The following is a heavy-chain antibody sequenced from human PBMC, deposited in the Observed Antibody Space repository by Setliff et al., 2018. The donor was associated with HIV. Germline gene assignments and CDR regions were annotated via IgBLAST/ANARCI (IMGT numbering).Heavy chain of an antibody. CDR1: GYSFTAYG. J-gene: IGHJ4*01. CDR3: ARVPSGAAGLVRAGFYF. Sequence: VASVKVSCKASGYSFTAYGISWVRQAPGQGFEWMGLINIDSGHTNFAQKFQDRVTVTTDTSTNTTYMELRGLRSDDTATYYCARVPSGAAGLVRAGFYFWGQGTLVTVSS. V-gene: IGHV1-18*01. D-gene: IGHD6-25*01. CDR2: INIDSGHT.